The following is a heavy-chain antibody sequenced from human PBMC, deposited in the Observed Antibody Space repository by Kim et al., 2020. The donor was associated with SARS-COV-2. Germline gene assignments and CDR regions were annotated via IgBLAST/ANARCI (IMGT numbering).Heavy chain of an antibody. V-gene: IGHV3-21*01. D-gene: IGHD3-3*01. CDR2: ISSSSSYI. Sequence: GGSLRLSCAASGFTFSSYSMNWVRQAPGKGLEWVSSISSSSSYIYYADSVKGRFTISRDNAKNSLYLQMNSLRAEDTAVYYCARAGKSTRTRITIFGVVAGFYYFDYWGQGTLVTVSS. CDR1: GFTFSSYS. J-gene: IGHJ4*02. CDR3: ARAGKSTRTRITIFGVVAGFYYFDY.